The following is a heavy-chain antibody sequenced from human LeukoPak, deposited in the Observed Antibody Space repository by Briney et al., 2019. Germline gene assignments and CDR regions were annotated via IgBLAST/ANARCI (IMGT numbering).Heavy chain of an antibody. CDR1: GGSISSSSYY. D-gene: IGHD3-3*01. CDR2: IYYSGST. V-gene: IGHV4-39*07. J-gene: IGHJ5*02. CDR3: ARGVTIFGGLFSSLNWFDP. Sequence: PSETLSLTCTVSGGSISSSSYYWGWIRQPPGKGLEWIGSIYYSGSTYCNPSLKSRVTISVDTSKNQFSLKLSSVTAADTAVYYCARGVTIFGGLFSSLNWFDPWGQGTLVTVSS.